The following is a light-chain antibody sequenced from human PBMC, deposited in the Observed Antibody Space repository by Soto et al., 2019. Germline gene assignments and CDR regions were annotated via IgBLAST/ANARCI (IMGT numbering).Light chain of an antibody. CDR1: QGVSAY. Sequence: DIQMTQSPSSLSASVGDRVTITCRASQGVSAYLIWYQQRQGRAPKLLIYVASNLLSGVPSRFSGSGSGTNFTLTINSLQPEDFATYYCQQSYRTPHTFGQGTKLETK. CDR2: VAS. J-gene: IGKJ2*01. CDR3: QQSYRTPHT. V-gene: IGKV1-39*01.